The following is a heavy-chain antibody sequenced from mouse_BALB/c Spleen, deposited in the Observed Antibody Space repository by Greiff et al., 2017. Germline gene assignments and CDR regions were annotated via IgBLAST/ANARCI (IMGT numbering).Heavy chain of an antibody. J-gene: IGHJ4*01. CDR3: AKIEGPYYGLYYYAMDY. Sequence: QVQLQQSGPSLVQPSQSLSITCTVSGFSLTSYGVHWVRQSPGKGLEWLGVIWRGGSTDYNAAFMSRLSITKDNSKSQVFFKMNSLQADDTAIYYCAKIEGPYYGLYYYAMDYWGQGTSVTVSS. D-gene: IGHD2-10*01. CDR1: GFSLTSYG. V-gene: IGHV2-5-1*01. CDR2: IWRGGST.